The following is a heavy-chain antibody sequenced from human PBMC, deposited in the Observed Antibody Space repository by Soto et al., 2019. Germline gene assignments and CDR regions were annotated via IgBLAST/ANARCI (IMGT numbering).Heavy chain of an antibody. D-gene: IGHD4-17*01. V-gene: IGHV2-70*04. CDR2: IDWDDGK. J-gene: IGHJ4*02. Sequence: SGPTLVNPTQTLTLTCTFSGFSLTTRGMHVSWIRQSPGKALEWLARIDWDDGKLYSTSLRTRLSISKDTSKHQVVLKMTSMAPRDTATYYCARTYDYGDYGVLDYWGQGILVTVSS. CDR3: ARTYDYGDYGVLDY. CDR1: GFSLTTRGMH.